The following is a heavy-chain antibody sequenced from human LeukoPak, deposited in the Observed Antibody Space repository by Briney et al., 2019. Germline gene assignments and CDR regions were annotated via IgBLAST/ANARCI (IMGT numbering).Heavy chain of an antibody. CDR1: GGSISSSSYY. V-gene: IGHV4-39*01. Sequence: SETLSLTCTVSGGSISSSSYYWGWIRQPPGKGLEWIGSIYYSGSTFYNPSLKSRVTISVDTSKNQFSLKLSSVTAADTAVYYCARPPGEVGAFDIWGQGTMVTVSS. CDR2: IYYSGST. J-gene: IGHJ3*02. CDR3: ARPPGEVGAFDI. D-gene: IGHD3-10*01.